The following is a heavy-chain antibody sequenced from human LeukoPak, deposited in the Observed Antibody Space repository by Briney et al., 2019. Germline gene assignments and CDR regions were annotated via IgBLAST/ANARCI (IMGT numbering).Heavy chain of an antibody. CDR2: ISGSGGST. Sequence: PGGSLRLSCAASRFTFSSYAMSWVRQAPGKGLEWVSAISGSGGSTYYADSVKGRFTISRDNSKNTLYLQMNSLRAEDTAVYYCAKDSGSSWQGDAFYIWGQGTMVTASS. CDR3: AKDSGSSWQGDAFYI. V-gene: IGHV3-23*01. CDR1: RFTFSSYA. D-gene: IGHD6-13*01. J-gene: IGHJ3*02.